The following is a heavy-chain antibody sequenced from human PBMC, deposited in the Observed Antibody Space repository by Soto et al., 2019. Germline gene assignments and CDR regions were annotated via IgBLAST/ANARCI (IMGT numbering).Heavy chain of an antibody. V-gene: IGHV1-69*02. J-gene: IGHJ4*02. CDR1: GGTFNTYT. D-gene: IGHD2-2*01. CDR3: AQRGRSCDSATFYGEFDY. CDR2: IIPIVGIT. Sequence: QVQLVQSGAEVKKPGSSVTVSCKASGGTFNTYTINWVRQAPGQGLEWMGRIIPIVGITNYAQKFQGRVTITEDKSTSTAYLQLSSVTSEDTAVYYCAQRGRSCDSATFYGEFDYWGQGTLITVAS.